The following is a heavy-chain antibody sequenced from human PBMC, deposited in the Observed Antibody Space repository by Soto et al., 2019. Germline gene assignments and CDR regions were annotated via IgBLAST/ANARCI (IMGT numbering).Heavy chain of an antibody. CDR2: IIPILGIP. CDR3: AIASSGTYYYPGH. Sequence: QVQLVQSGDEVKKPGSSVKFSCKASGGTFSSYTISWVRQAPGQGLEWMGRIIPILGIPNYAQKFQGRVTITAVKSTSTAYMELSSLRSEVTAVYCCAIASSGTYYYPGHWGQGTLVTVSS. CDR1: GGTFSSYT. D-gene: IGHD3-10*01. V-gene: IGHV1-69*02. J-gene: IGHJ4*02.